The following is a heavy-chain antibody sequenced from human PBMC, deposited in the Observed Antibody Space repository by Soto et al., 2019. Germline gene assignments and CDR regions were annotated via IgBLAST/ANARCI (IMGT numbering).Heavy chain of an antibody. V-gene: IGHV3-21*01. Sequence: EVQLVESGGGLVKPGGSLRLSCAASGFTFSSYSMNWVRQAPGKGLEWVSSISSSSSYIYYADSVKGRFTISRDNAKNALYVQMNGLRAEDTAVYYCARDSGYDHYYYYYGMTSGAKGPRSPSP. CDR2: ISSSSSYI. CDR3: ARDSGYDHYYYYYGMTS. J-gene: IGHJ6*02. D-gene: IGHD5-12*01. CDR1: GFTFSSYS.